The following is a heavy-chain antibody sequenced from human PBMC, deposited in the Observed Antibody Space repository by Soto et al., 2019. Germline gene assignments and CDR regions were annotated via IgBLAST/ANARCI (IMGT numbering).Heavy chain of an antibody. CDR2: IDPSDSYT. CDR1: GYSFTTHW. D-gene: IGHD2-15*01. Sequence: PGESLKISCEGSGYSFTTHWISWVRQLPGKGLEWMGRIDPSDSYTNYNPSFQGHVTFSVDTSTSTAFLQWSSLKASDTAIYYCATPAKYCSGGTCLGDYYFYGMDLWGQGTTVTVSS. CDR3: ATPAKYCSGGTCLGDYYFYGMDL. V-gene: IGHV5-10-1*01. J-gene: IGHJ6*02.